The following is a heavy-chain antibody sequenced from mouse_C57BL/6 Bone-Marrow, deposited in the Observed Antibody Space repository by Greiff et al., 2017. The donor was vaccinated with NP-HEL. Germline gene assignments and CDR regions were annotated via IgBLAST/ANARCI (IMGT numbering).Heavy chain of an antibody. CDR3: TREDGTDWYFDV. V-gene: IGHV5-9-1*02. D-gene: IGHD2-1*01. J-gene: IGHJ1*03. CDR1: GFTFSSYA. Sequence: EVKLEESGEGLVKPGGSLKLSCAASGFTFSSYAMSWVRQTPEKRLEWVAYISSGGDYIYYADTVKGRFTISRDNARNTLYLQMSSLKSEDTAMYYCTREDGTDWYFDVWGTGTTVTVSS. CDR2: ISSGGDYI.